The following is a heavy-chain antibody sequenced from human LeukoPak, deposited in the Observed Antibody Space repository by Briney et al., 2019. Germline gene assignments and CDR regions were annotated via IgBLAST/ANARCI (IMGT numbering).Heavy chain of an antibody. Sequence: KPSETLSLTCTVSGGSISRYYWSWIRQPPGKGLEWIGYIYYSGTTNYNPSLESRVTISVDKSKNQFSLQLSSVTAADTAVYYCARGRNYYGSGRPRYFDLWGRGTLVTVSS. CDR1: GGSISRYY. J-gene: IGHJ2*01. V-gene: IGHV4-59*12. CDR2: IYYSGTT. CDR3: ARGRNYYGSGRPRYFDL. D-gene: IGHD3-10*01.